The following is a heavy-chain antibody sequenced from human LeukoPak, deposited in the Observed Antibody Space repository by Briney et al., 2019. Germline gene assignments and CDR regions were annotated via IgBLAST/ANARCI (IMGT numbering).Heavy chain of an antibody. Sequence: PGGSLRLSCAASGFTFSSYAMHWVRQAPGKGLEWVAVISYDGSNKYYADSVKGRFTISRDNSKNTLYLQMNSLRAEDTAVYYCAREYRFDYWGQGTLVTVSS. CDR2: ISYDGSNK. CDR3: AREYRFDY. CDR1: GFTFSSYA. V-gene: IGHV3-30-3*01. D-gene: IGHD1-26*01. J-gene: IGHJ4*02.